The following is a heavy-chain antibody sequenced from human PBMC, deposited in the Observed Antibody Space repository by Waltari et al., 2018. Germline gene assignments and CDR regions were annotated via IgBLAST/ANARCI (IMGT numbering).Heavy chain of an antibody. CDR3: ARDPIVVVPAARGAGDY. Sequence: QVQLVQSGAEVKKPGASVKVSCKASGYTFTGYYMHWVRQAPGQGLEGMGRTNPNSGGTNYAQKVQGRVTMTRDTSISTAYMELSRLRSDDTAVYYCARDPIVVVPAARGAGDYWGQGTLVTVSS. CDR2: TNPNSGGT. CDR1: GYTFTGYY. J-gene: IGHJ4*02. V-gene: IGHV1-2*06. D-gene: IGHD2-2*01.